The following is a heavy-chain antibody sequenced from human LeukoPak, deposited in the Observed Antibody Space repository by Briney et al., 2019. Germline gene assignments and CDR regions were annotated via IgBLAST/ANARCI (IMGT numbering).Heavy chain of an antibody. CDR1: GFTFSSYE. J-gene: IGHJ5*01. Sequence: SGGSLRLSCAASGFTFSSYEMNWVRQAPGKGLEWVAYLSSSGRTTHCADSVKGRFTISRDNGMNSLYLQMNSQRAEDTAVYYCARDSRLRGYSSSWFDSWGQGTLVTVSS. V-gene: IGHV3-48*03. D-gene: IGHD6-19*01. CDR3: ARDSRLRGYSSSWFDS. CDR2: LSSSGRTT.